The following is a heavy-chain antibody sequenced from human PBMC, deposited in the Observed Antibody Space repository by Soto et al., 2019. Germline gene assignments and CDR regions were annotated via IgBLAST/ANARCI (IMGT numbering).Heavy chain of an antibody. CDR1: GFTFSNYG. J-gene: IGHJ4*02. D-gene: IGHD4-17*01. CDR3: ARDLGTPYSGDYGGSFDY. V-gene: IGHV3-33*01. CDR2: IWHDGSNN. Sequence: GGSLRLSCAASGFTFSNYGMHWVRQAPGKGLEWVALIWHDGSNNYYADSVKGRFTISRDNSKNALFLQMNSLRAEDTAVYYCARDLGTPYSGDYGGSFDYWGQGTLVTVSS.